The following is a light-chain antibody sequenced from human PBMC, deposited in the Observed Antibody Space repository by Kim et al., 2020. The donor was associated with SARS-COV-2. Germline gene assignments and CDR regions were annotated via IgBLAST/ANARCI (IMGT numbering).Light chain of an antibody. CDR2: DVS. CDR3: SSYTTSTTWV. V-gene: IGLV2-14*03. J-gene: IGLJ3*02. CDR1: SSDIGGYNF. Sequence: QSALTQPASVSGSPGQSITISCTGTSSDIGGYNFVSLYQQHPGKAPKVMIYDVSKRPSGVSDRFSASKSGNTASLTISGLQAEDEADYYCSSYTTSTTWVFGGGTQLTVL.